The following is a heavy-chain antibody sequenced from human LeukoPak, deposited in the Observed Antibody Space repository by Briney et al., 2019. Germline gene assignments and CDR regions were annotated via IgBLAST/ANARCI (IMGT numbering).Heavy chain of an antibody. D-gene: IGHD2-2*01. CDR1: GFTFSTYA. V-gene: IGHV3-64*02. CDR3: ARWGSTSCYDY. CDR2: IGTNGDDT. J-gene: IGHJ4*02. Sequence: GGSLRLSCAASGFTFSTYAMHWVRQAPGKGLEYVSAIGTNGDDTYYADSVRGRFTISRDNSKNTLFLQMGSLRADDMAVYYCARWGSTSCYDYWGQGTLVTVSS.